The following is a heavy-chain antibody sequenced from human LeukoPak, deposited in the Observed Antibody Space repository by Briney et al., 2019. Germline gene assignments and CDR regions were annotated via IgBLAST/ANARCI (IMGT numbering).Heavy chain of an antibody. D-gene: IGHD3-10*01. CDR2: IYWDDDK. Sequence: SGPTLVKPTQTLTLTCTFSGFSLSTSGVGVGWIRQPPGKALERLALIYWDDDKRYRPSLKSRLTITKDTSKNQVVLTMTNMDPVDTATYYCAHLEAVRGVTTAPTFDYWGQGTLVTVSS. V-gene: IGHV2-5*02. J-gene: IGHJ4*02. CDR1: GFSLSTSGVG. CDR3: AHLEAVRGVTTAPTFDY.